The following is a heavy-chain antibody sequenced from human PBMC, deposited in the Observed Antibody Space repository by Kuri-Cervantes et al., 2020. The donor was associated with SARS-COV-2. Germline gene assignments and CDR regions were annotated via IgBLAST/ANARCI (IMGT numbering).Heavy chain of an antibody. Sequence: ASVKVSCKASGYSFSSYDINWVRQAAGQGLEWMGWMNPNSGNTGYAQKFQGRVTMTRNTSISTAYMELSRLRSDDTAVYYCARPGGSNYNYYYYYMDVWGKGTTVTVSS. CDR2: MNPNSGNT. CDR3: ARPGGSNYNYYYYYMDV. V-gene: IGHV1-8*02. D-gene: IGHD4-11*01. J-gene: IGHJ6*03. CDR1: GYSFSSYD.